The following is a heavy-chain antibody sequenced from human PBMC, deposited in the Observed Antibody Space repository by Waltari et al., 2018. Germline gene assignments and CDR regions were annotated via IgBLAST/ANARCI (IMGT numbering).Heavy chain of an antibody. CDR2: INPNSGGT. V-gene: IGHV1-2*06. D-gene: IGHD6-6*01. J-gene: IGHJ6*02. CDR3: ARFSGLARGYDYYYYGMDV. Sequence: QVQLVQSGAEVKKPGASVKVSCKASGYTFTGYYMHWVRQAPGQGLEWMGRINPNSGGTNYAQKFQGRVTMTRDTSISTAYMELSRLRSDDTAVYYCARFSGLARGYDYYYYGMDVWGQGTTVTVSS. CDR1: GYTFTGYY.